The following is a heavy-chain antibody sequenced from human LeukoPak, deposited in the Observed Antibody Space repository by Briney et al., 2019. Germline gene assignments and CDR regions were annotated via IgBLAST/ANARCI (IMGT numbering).Heavy chain of an antibody. Sequence: SGPALVKPTQTLTLTCTFSGFSLSTSGMRVSRIRQPPGKALEWLARIDWDDDKFYSTSLKTRLTISKDTSKNQVVLTMTNMDPVDTATYYCARTRGSHLDYWGQGTLVTVSS. D-gene: IGHD5-12*01. CDR3: ARTRGSHLDY. J-gene: IGHJ4*02. CDR1: GFSLSTSGMR. V-gene: IGHV2-70*04. CDR2: IDWDDDK.